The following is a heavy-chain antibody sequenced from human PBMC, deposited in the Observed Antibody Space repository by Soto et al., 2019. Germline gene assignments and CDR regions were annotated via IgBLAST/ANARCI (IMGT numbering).Heavy chain of an antibody. Sequence: HPGGSLRLSCAASGLMFSRSWMSWVRQVPGEGLKWVAVISYDGSNKYYADSVKGRFTISRDNSKNTLYLQMNSLRAEDTAVYYCAREFHRYSGSYYSYWGQGT. V-gene: IGHV3-30-3*01. CDR3: AREFHRYSGSYYSY. D-gene: IGHD1-26*01. CDR2: ISYDGSNK. J-gene: IGHJ4*02. CDR1: GLMFSRSW.